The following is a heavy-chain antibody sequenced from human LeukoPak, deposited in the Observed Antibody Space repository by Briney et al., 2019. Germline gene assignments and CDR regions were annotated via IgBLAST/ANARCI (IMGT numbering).Heavy chain of an antibody. CDR3: AREGSCSGGNCRLDY. D-gene: IGHD2-15*01. J-gene: IGHJ4*02. V-gene: IGHV1-18*01. Sequence: ASVKVSCKASDYTFSNYGYNWVRQAPGQGLEWMGWISAYNGDTNYAQKFQGRLTMTTDASTRTVYMELKRLSSDDTAVYYCAREGSCSGGNCRLDYWGQGTLVTVFS. CDR1: DYTFSNYG. CDR2: ISAYNGDT.